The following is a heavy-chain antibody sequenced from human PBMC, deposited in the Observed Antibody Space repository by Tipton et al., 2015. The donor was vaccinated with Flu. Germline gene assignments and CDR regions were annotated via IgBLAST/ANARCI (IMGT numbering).Heavy chain of an antibody. D-gene: IGHD2-2*01. V-gene: IGHV4-34*01. CDR2: INHSGGT. Sequence: TLSLTCAVFGGSFNDYYWSWIRQPPGEGLEWIGEINHSGGTSYNPSLKSRVTISVDTSKNQFSLKLSSVTAADTAIYYCARVEIPTASYGMDVWGQGTTVTVSS. CDR3: ARVEIPTASYGMDV. J-gene: IGHJ6*02. CDR1: GGSFNDYY.